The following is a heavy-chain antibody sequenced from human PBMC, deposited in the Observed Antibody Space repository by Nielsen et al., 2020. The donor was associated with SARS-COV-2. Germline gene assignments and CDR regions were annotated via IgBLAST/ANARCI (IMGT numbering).Heavy chain of an antibody. CDR1: GFTFDDYA. Sequence: GGSLRLSCAASGFTFDDYAMHWVRQAPGKGLEWVSGISWNSGSIGYADSVKGRFTISRDNAKNSLYLQMNSLRAEDTALYYCATLAVAGTNYYYGMDVWGQGTTVTVSS. V-gene: IGHV3-9*01. D-gene: IGHD6-19*01. J-gene: IGHJ6*02. CDR2: ISWNSGSI. CDR3: ATLAVAGTNYYYGMDV.